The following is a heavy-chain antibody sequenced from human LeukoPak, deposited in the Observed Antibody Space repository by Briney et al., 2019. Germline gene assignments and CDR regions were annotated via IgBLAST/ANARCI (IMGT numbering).Heavy chain of an antibody. Sequence: SETLSLTCTVSGGSISSGGYYWSWIRQLPGKGLEWIAYIYYSGTAYYNPSLMSRITISVDTSMNQFSLKLSSVTAADTAVYYCARGGYYFYYGMDVWGQGTTVTVSS. CDR2: IYYSGTA. CDR3: ARGGYYFYYGMDV. CDR1: GGSISSGGYY. J-gene: IGHJ6*02. V-gene: IGHV4-31*03.